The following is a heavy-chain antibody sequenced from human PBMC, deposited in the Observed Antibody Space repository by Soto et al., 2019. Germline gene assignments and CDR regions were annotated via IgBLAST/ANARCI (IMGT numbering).Heavy chain of an antibody. CDR2: ISGIDGSI. Sequence: GGSLGLSCAASGITFSSYTMTWVRQAPGKGLEWVSGISGIDGSIYYADSVKGRFTISRDNYKNTLYLQMNSLTAEDTAVYYCAKNFYSGSGSYHFFNYWGQGALVTV. J-gene: IGHJ4*02. CDR1: GITFSSYT. CDR3: AKNFYSGSGSYHFFNY. V-gene: IGHV3-23*01. D-gene: IGHD3-10*01.